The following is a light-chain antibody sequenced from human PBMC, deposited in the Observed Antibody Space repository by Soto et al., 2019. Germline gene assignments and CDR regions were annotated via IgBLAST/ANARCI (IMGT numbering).Light chain of an antibody. V-gene: IGKV1-9*01. Sequence: IQLTQSPSSLSASVGDRVTITCRASQGISSYLAWYQQKPGKAPKLLIYAASTLQSGVPSRFSGSGSGTDSTLTISSLQPEDFATYYCQQLNNYPRTFGPGTRVDIK. CDR1: QGISSY. J-gene: IGKJ3*01. CDR2: AAS. CDR3: QQLNNYPRT.